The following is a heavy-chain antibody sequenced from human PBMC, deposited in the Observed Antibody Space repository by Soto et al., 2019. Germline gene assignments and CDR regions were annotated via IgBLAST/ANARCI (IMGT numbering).Heavy chain of an antibody. V-gene: IGHV3-7*05. CDR2: IMYDGSEK. Sequence: PGGSLRLSCAASGFTFSSYWMNWVRQAPGKGLEWVANIMYDGSEKYYVDSVKGRFTVSRDNAKNSLYLQMNSLRAEDTAVYYCAREGPTEGTGGFEYWGRGTLVTVSS. CDR3: AREGPTEGTGGFEY. D-gene: IGHD2-8*02. J-gene: IGHJ4*02. CDR1: GFTFSSYW.